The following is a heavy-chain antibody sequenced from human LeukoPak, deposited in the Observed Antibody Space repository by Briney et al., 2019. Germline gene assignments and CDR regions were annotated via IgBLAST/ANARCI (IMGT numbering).Heavy chain of an antibody. J-gene: IGHJ3*02. CDR2: IYSGGST. V-gene: IGHV3-53*01. Sequence: GGSLRFSCAASGFTVSSNYMSWVRQAPGKGLEWVSVIYSGGSTYYADSVKGRFTISRDNSKNTLYLQMNSLRAEDTAVYYCARDHRLSSPKDAFDIWGQGTMVTVSS. D-gene: IGHD3-16*02. CDR1: GFTVSSNY. CDR3: ARDHRLSSPKDAFDI.